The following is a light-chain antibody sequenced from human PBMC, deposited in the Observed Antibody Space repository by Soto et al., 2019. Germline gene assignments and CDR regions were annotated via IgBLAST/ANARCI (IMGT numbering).Light chain of an antibody. CDR2: EVN. Sequence: LAQPASVSGSPGQSITISCTGTSSDVGGYNYVSWYQQHPGKAPKLMIYEVNNRPSGVSNRFSGSKSGNTASLTISGLRAEDEADYYCSSYTSSSTFVFGSGTKVTVL. CDR1: SSDVGGYNY. CDR3: SSYTSSSTFV. J-gene: IGLJ1*01. V-gene: IGLV2-14*01.